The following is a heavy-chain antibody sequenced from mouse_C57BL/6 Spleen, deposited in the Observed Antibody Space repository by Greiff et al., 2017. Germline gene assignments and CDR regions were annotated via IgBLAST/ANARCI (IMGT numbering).Heavy chain of an antibody. J-gene: IGHJ2*01. Sequence: VMLVESGAELMKPGASVKLSCKATGYTFTGYWIEWVKQRPGQGLEWIGVILPGSGSTNYNEKFKGKATLTADTSSNTAYMQLSSLTTEDSAIYYCARGGLYYDYGFDYWGQGTTLTVSS. CDR2: ILPGSGST. CDR1: GYTFTGYW. D-gene: IGHD2-4*01. CDR3: ARGGLYYDYGFDY. V-gene: IGHV1-9*01.